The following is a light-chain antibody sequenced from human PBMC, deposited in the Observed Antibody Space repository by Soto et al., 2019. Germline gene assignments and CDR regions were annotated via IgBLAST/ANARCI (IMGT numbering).Light chain of an antibody. CDR2: GAS. J-gene: IGKJ1*01. CDR3: QQYGNSPPWT. CDR1: QSVSSSY. V-gene: IGKV3-20*01. Sequence: EIVLTQSPGTLSLSPGERATLSCRASQSVSSSYLAWYQQKPGQAPRLLIYGASSRATGNPDRFSDSGSGTDFTLTISRLEPEDFAVYYCQQYGNSPPWTFGQGTKVEIK.